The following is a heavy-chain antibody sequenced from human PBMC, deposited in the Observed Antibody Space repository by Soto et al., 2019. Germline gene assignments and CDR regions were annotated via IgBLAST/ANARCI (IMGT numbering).Heavy chain of an antibody. V-gene: IGHV3-21*01. D-gene: IGHD1-1*01. CDR2: ISSSSSYI. J-gene: IGHJ4*02. Sequence: GGSLRLSCAASGFTFSSYSMNWVRQAPGKGLEWVSPISSSSSYIYYADAVKGRFTISRDNAKNSLYLQMNSLRAEDTAVYYCARAARNREHFDYWGQGTLVTVSS. CDR1: GFTFSSYS. CDR3: ARAARNREHFDY.